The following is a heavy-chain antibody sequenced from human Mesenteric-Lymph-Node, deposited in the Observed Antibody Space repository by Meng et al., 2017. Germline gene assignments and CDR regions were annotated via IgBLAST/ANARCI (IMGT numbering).Heavy chain of an antibody. CDR3: ARGGGHGSGSRPDY. CDR2: MNQDGSER. Sequence: GESLKISCAASGFTFDDYAMHWVRQAPGKGLEWVANMNQDGSERYYVDSVKGRFIISRDNAKNSLYLQMNSLRVEDTAVYYCARGGGHGSGSRPDYWGQGTLVTVSS. D-gene: IGHD3-10*01. J-gene: IGHJ4*02. V-gene: IGHV3-7*01. CDR1: GFTFDDYA.